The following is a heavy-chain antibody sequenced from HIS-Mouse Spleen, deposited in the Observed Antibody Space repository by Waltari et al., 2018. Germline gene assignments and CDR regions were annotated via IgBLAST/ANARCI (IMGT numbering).Heavy chain of an antibody. D-gene: IGHD6-13*01. CDR2: IYYMGST. CDR3: AREIPYSSSWYDWYFDL. J-gene: IGHJ2*01. Sequence: QLQLQESGPGLVKPSETLSLTCTVPGGSISSSSYYWGWIRQPPGKGLEWIGSIYYMGSTYYNPSLKSRVTISVDTSKNQFSLKLSSVTAADTAVYYCAREIPYSSSWYDWYFDLWGRGTLVTVSS. V-gene: IGHV4-39*07. CDR1: GGSISSSSYY.